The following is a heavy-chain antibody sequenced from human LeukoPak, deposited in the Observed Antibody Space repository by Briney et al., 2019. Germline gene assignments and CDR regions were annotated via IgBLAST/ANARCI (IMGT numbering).Heavy chain of an antibody. V-gene: IGHV3-30*03. CDR3: ARDGNYDILTGYPFDY. CDR1: EFTFRGYG. D-gene: IGHD3-9*01. Sequence: TGGSLRLSCAGSEFTFRGYGMHWVRQAPGKGLEWVAVISYDGSNKYYADSVKGRFTISRDNSKNTLYLQMNSLRAEDTAVYYCARDGNYDILTGYPFDYCGQGTLVTVSS. J-gene: IGHJ4*02. CDR2: ISYDGSNK.